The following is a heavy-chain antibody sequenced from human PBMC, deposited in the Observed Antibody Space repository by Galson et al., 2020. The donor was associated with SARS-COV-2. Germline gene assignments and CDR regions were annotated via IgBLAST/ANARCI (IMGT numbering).Heavy chain of an antibody. D-gene: IGHD3-10*01. CDR3: LKEGDTINQDY. J-gene: IGHJ4*02. CDR2: IYPNYNR. Sequence: GGSLRLSCAASGFTVSSSYISWVRQAPGKGLEWVSLIYPNYNRFYADSVKGRFIISRDNSRNTLFLQMNSLRAEDTAVYYCLKEGDTINQDYWGQGTLVTVSS. CDR1: GFTVSSSY. V-gene: IGHV3-53*01.